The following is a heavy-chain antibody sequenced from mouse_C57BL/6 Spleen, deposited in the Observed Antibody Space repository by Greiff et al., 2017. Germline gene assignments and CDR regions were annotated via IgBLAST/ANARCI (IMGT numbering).Heavy chain of an antibody. J-gene: IGHJ3*01. CDR1: GYAFSSYW. V-gene: IGHV1-7*01. CDR3: ARGDYDVAY. Sequence: QVQLQQSGAELVKPGASVKISCKASGYAFSSYWMHWVKQRPGQGLEWIGYINPSSGYTKYNQKFKDKATLTADKSSSTAYMQLSSLTYEDSAVYYCARGDYDVAYWGQGTLVTVSA. CDR2: INPSSGYT. D-gene: IGHD2-4*01.